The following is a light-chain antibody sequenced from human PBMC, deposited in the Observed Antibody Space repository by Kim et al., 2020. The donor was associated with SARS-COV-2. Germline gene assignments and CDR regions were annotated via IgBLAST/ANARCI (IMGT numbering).Light chain of an antibody. CDR3: QAWDSSTVI. Sequence: VSPGQKASIHCSGDKLGKKFTSRYQQKLGQSPVLVIYQDIKRPSGIPERFSGSNSGNTANLTNSGTQAVDEAAYYCQAWDSSTVIFGGGTQLTVL. V-gene: IGLV3-1*01. J-gene: IGLJ2*01. CDR2: QDI. CDR1: KLGKKF.